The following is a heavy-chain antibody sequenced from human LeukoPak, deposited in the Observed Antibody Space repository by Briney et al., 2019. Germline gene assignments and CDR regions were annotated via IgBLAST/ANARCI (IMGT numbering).Heavy chain of an antibody. CDR3: AKKEAYYYGSGSDYFDY. Sequence: GSLRPPCAASRFTFCSYAMSLVRQAPGKGLEWVSIINGSGGSTYYADSVKGRFTISRDNSKNTLYLQMNSLRAEDTAVYYCAKKEAYYYGSGSDYFDYWGQGTLVTVSS. D-gene: IGHD3-10*01. CDR1: RFTFCSYA. V-gene: IGHV3-23*01. CDR2: INGSGGST. J-gene: IGHJ4*02.